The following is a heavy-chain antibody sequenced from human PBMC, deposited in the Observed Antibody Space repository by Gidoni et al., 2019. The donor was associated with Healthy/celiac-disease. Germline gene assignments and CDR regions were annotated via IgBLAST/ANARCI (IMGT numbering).Heavy chain of an antibody. Sequence: EGQRVESGGGLVQPGRSRRLPCAAAGCTFDDYARHWARQAPGKGLEWVSGISWNSGSIGYADSVKGRFTISRDNAKNSLYLQMNSLRAEDTALYYCAKDSGSGRQWLVYYFDYWGQGTLVTVSS. D-gene: IGHD6-19*01. J-gene: IGHJ4*02. CDR1: GCTFDDYA. V-gene: IGHV3-9*01. CDR3: AKDSGSGRQWLVYYFDY. CDR2: ISWNSGSI.